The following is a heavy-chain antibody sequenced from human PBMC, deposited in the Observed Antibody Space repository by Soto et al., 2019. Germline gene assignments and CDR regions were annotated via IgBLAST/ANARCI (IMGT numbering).Heavy chain of an antibody. CDR2: INPNSGGT. J-gene: IGHJ6*02. D-gene: IGHD3-3*01. CDR3: ARVPPYYDFWSGPPEGMDV. Sequence: RASVKVSCKASGYTFTGYYMHWVRQAPGQGLEWMGWINPNSGGTNYAQKFQGRVTMTRDTSISTAYMELSRLRSDDTAVYYCARVPPYYDFWSGPPEGMDVWGQGTTVTVSS. V-gene: IGHV1-2*02. CDR1: GYTFTGYY.